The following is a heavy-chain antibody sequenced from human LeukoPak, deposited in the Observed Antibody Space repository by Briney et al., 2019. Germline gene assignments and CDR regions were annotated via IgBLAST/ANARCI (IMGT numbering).Heavy chain of an antibody. CDR3: HGGYDYALENVDY. CDR1: GLVSGNYA. D-gene: IGHD5-12*01. V-gene: IGHV3-23*01. J-gene: IGHJ4*02. CDR2: ISRSGDTT. Sequence: GGSLRLSCAASGLVSGNYAMSWVRLSPGKGLEWISAISRSGDTTHYSDSVKGRFTISRDNAKNMVYLQLTGLTVEDSGVYYCHGGYDYALENVDYWGQGTLVTVSS.